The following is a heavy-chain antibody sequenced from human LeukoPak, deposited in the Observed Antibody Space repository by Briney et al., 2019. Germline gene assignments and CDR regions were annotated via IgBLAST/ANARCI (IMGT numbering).Heavy chain of an antibody. J-gene: IGHJ4*02. CDR2: IYHSGST. V-gene: IGHV4-30-2*01. D-gene: IGHD3-10*01. CDR3: ARGLLWFGELWEYYFGY. CDR1: GGSISSGGYS. Sequence: SETLSLTCAVSGGSISSGGYSWSWIRQPPGKGLEWIGYIYHSGSTYYNPSLKSRVTISVDRSKNQFSLKLSSVTAADTAVYYCARGLLWFGELWEYYFGYWGQGTLVTVSS.